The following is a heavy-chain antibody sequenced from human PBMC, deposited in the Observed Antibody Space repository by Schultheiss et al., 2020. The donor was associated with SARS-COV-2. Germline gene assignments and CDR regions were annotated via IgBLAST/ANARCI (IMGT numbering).Heavy chain of an antibody. CDR2: IYYNGNT. CDR3: ASRRGGTIFGVVILSQGYFQH. D-gene: IGHD3-3*01. Sequence: SETLSLTCTVSGGSLTSHYWTWIRQSPGKGLEWIGYIYYNGNTNCNPSLKSRVTISVDTSKNQFSLKLSSVTAADTAVYYCASRRGGTIFGVVILSQGYFQHWGQGTLVTVSS. V-gene: IGHV4-59*11. CDR1: GGSLTSHY. J-gene: IGHJ1*01.